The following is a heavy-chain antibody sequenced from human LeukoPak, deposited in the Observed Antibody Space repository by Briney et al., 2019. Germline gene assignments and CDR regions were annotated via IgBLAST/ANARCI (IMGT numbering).Heavy chain of an antibody. V-gene: IGHV4-34*01. CDR1: GGSFSDYY. CDR3: ARVRYSYGPFDY. J-gene: IGHJ4*02. D-gene: IGHD5-18*01. CDR2: INHSGST. Sequence: SETLSLTCAVYGGSFSDYYWSWIRQPPGKGLEWIGEINHSGSTNYNPSLKGRVTISVDTSKNQFSLKLSSVTAADTAVYYCARVRYSYGPFDYWGQGTLVTVSS.